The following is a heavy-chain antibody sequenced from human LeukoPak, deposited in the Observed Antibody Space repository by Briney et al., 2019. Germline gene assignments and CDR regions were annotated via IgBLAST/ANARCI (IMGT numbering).Heavy chain of an antibody. CDR3: ARISDHNWYFDL. Sequence: ASVRVSCKASGCPFTTYDINWVRKATGQGLEWMGWMNPSSGYTGYSQKFQGRVTMTRNTSITTAYMELSSLRSEDAAVYYCARISDHNWYFDLWGRGTLVTASS. J-gene: IGHJ2*01. CDR1: GCPFTTYD. CDR2: MNPSSGYT. D-gene: IGHD1-14*01. V-gene: IGHV1-8*01.